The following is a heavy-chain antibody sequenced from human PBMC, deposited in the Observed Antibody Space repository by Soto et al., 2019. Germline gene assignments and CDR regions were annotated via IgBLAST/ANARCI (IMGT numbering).Heavy chain of an antibody. Sequence: PGGSLRLSCAASGFTFSSYAMHWVRQAPGKGLEWVAVISYDGSNKYYADSVKGRFTISRDNSKNTLYLQMNSLRAEDTAVYYCAKDFVLRYFDWLFPYFDYWGQGTLVTVSS. CDR3: AKDFVLRYFDWLFPYFDY. D-gene: IGHD3-9*01. V-gene: IGHV3-30-3*02. CDR1: GFTFSSYA. CDR2: ISYDGSNK. J-gene: IGHJ4*02.